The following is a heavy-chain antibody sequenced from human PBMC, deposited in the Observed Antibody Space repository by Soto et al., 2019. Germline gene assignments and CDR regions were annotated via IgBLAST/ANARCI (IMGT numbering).Heavy chain of an antibody. J-gene: IGHJ3*01. CDR2: ISSGSDYI. V-gene: IGHV3-21*01. Sequence: GESLKISCAASGFTFSSYSMNWVRQAPGKGLEWVSSISSGSDYIFYADSVKGRFTISRDNAKNSLFLQMNSLTAEDTAVYYCARSPVGDAFNVWGQGTVVTVSS. CDR3: ARSPVGDAFNV. CDR1: GFTFSSYS.